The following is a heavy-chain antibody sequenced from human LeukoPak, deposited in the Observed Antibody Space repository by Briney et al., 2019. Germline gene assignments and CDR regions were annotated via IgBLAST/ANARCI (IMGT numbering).Heavy chain of an antibody. Sequence: GGSLRLSCAASGFTFSDYYMSWIRQAPGKGLEWTSYISSSGSSVSYADSVKGRFTISRDNAKNSLYLQMNSLRADDTAVYYCARGQLWEDDWGQGTLVTVSS. D-gene: IGHD5-18*01. J-gene: IGHJ4*02. CDR2: ISSSGSSV. CDR3: ARGQLWEDD. V-gene: IGHV3-11*01. CDR1: GFTFSDYY.